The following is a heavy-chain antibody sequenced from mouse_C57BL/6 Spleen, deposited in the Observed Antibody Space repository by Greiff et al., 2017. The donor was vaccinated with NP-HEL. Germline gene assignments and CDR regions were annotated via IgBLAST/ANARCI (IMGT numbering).Heavy chain of an antibody. V-gene: IGHV1-15*01. CDR3: TRWGLYYFDY. CDR2: IDPETGGT. CDR1: GYTFTDYE. J-gene: IGHJ2*01. Sequence: QVQLKESGAELVRPGASVTLSCKASGYTFTDYEMHWVKQTPVHGLEWIGAIDPETGGTAYNQKFKGKAILTADKSSSTAYMELRSLTSEDSAVYYCTRWGLYYFDYWGQGTTLTVSS.